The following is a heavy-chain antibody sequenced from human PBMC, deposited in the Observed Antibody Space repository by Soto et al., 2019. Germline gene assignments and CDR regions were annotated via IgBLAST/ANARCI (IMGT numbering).Heavy chain of an antibody. CDR3: ARDPSLWLRYNYYYYVIDV. D-gene: IGHD5-12*01. Sequence: SQTLSLTCAISGDSVSSNSAAWNWIRQSPSRGLEWLGRTYYRSKWYNDYAVSVKSRITINPDTSKNQFSLQLNSVTPEDTAVYYCARDPSLWLRYNYYYYVIDVWGQGTTDTGSS. V-gene: IGHV6-1*01. CDR1: GDSVSSNSAA. J-gene: IGHJ6*02. CDR2: TYYRSKWYN.